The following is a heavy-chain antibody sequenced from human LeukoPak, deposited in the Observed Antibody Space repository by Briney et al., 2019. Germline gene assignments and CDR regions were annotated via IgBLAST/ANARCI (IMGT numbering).Heavy chain of an antibody. V-gene: IGHV1-2*02. CDR3: ARGYCRAGSCTLLDY. Sequence: ASVKVSCKASGYTFTDYYMHWVRQAPGQGLEWMGWINPNSGGTNYAQKFQGRVAMARDTSISTAYLELSRLRSDDTAIYYCARGYCRAGSCTLLDYWGQGTLVTVSS. CDR1: GYTFTDYY. J-gene: IGHJ4*02. D-gene: IGHD2-15*01. CDR2: INPNSGGT.